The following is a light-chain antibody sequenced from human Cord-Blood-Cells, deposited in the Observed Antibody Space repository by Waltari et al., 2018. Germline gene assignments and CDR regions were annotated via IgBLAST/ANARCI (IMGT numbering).Light chain of an antibody. CDR2: AAS. Sequence: DIQLTHSPSSLSASVGDRVTITCRASQSISSYLNWYQRKPGKATKLLIYAASSLQSGVPSRFSGRGSVTDFTLTISSLQPEDFATYYCQQSYSTPCTFGPGTKVDIK. CDR3: QQSYSTPCT. J-gene: IGKJ3*01. CDR1: QSISSY. V-gene: IGKV1-39*01.